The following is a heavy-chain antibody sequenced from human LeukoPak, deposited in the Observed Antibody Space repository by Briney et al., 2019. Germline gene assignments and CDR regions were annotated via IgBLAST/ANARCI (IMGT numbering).Heavy chain of an antibody. V-gene: IGHV4-34*01. J-gene: IGHJ4*02. Sequence: SETLSLTCAVSGGSLSGYYWSWIRQPPGKGLEWIWEINHSGSTNYNPSLKSRVTISVDTSKNQFSLKLSLKLSSVTAADTAVYYCAGGFGGSYYQFDYWGQGTLVTVSS. D-gene: IGHD1-26*01. CDR2: INHSGST. CDR1: GGSLSGYY. CDR3: AGGFGGSYYQFDY.